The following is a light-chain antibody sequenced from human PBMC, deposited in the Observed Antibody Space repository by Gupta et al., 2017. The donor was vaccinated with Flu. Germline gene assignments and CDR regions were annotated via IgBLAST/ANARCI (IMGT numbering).Light chain of an antibody. J-gene: IGKJ1*01. CDR3: QHHGMFPPT. CDR1: QCISNY. Sequence: IQMPLSPSSLSASVGDRVSITCQASQCISNYLNWYQQMPGKAPKLVIYDISNLDSGVPARFRGSGSGTQFTLTISSLQPEDFATYYCQHHGMFPPTFGQGTKVDIK. CDR2: DIS. V-gene: IGKV1-33*01.